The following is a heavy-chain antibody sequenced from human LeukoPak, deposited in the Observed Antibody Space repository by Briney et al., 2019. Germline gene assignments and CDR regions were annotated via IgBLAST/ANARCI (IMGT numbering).Heavy chain of an antibody. J-gene: IGHJ3*02. Sequence: GGSLRLSCAASGFTFSSYAMHWVRQAPGKGLEWGAVISYDGSNKYYADSVKGRFTISRDNSKNTLYLQMNSLRAEDTAVYYCARDRANWGIGDAFDIWGQGTMVTVSS. D-gene: IGHD7-27*01. CDR1: GFTFSSYA. V-gene: IGHV3-30*04. CDR3: ARDRANWGIGDAFDI. CDR2: ISYDGSNK.